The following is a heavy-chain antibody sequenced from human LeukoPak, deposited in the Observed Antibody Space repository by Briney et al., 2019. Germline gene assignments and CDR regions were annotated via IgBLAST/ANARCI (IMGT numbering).Heavy chain of an antibody. CDR3: ARGPYSSSWYFWFDP. CDR1: GYTFTSYD. J-gene: IGHJ5*02. Sequence: AASVKVSCKASGYTFTSYDINWVRQATGQGLEWMGWMNPNSGNTGYAQKFQGRVTMTRNTSISTAYMELSSLRSEDTAVYYCARGPYSSSWYFWFDPWGQGTLVTVSS. D-gene: IGHD6-13*01. V-gene: IGHV1-8*01. CDR2: MNPNSGNT.